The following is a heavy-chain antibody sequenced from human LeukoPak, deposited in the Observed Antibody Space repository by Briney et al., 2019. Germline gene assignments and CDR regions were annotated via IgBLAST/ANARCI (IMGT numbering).Heavy chain of an antibody. V-gene: IGHV1-18*01. D-gene: IGHD3-10*01. CDR3: TKDLDDSGSLVNWFDP. Sequence: ASVKVSCKASGYIFTSCGVSWVRQAPGLGLEWMGWISPYNGNTNYAPKFQGRITLTTDTSTSTVFLEVRSLRSDDTAIYYCTKDLDDSGSLVNWFDPWGQGTLVVVSS. CDR2: ISPYNGNT. J-gene: IGHJ5*02. CDR1: GYIFTSCG.